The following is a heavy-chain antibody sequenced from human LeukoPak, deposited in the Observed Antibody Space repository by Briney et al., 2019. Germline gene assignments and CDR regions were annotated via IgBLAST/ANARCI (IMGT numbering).Heavy chain of an antibody. J-gene: IGHJ4*02. CDR2: IKQDGSEK. Sequence: GGSLRLSCAASGFTFSSYAMSWVRQAPGKGLEWVAHIKQDGSEKYYVDSVKGRFTISRDNAKNSLYLQMNSLRAEDTAVYYCVKIAWTVAGPYWGQGTLVTVSS. D-gene: IGHD6-19*01. V-gene: IGHV3-7*05. CDR3: VKIAWTVAGPY. CDR1: GFTFSSYA.